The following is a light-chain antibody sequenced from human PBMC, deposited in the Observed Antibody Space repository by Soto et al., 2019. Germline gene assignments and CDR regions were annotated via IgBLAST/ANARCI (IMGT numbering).Light chain of an antibody. Sequence: AIHMTQSPSSLSASVGDRVTITCRASQGIRDDLGWYQQKPGKATELLIYAASSLQSGVPSRFSGSGSGTDFTLTISSLQPEDFATYYCQQSYSTPITFGQGTRLEN. CDR1: QGIRDD. J-gene: IGKJ5*01. CDR2: AAS. V-gene: IGKV1-6*01. CDR3: QQSYSTPIT.